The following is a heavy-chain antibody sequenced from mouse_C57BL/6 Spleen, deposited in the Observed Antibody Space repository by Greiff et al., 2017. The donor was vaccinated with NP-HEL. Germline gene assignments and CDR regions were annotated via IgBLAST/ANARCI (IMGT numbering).Heavy chain of an antibody. D-gene: IGHD2-4*01. J-gene: IGHJ3*01. Sequence: VQLQQPGAELVRPGSSVKLSCKASGYTFTSYWMDWVKQRPGQGLAWIGNIYPSDSETHYNQKFKDKATLTVDKSSSTAYMQLSSLTSEDSAVYYCARGMITKAFAYWGQGTLVTVSA. CDR2: IYPSDSET. V-gene: IGHV1-61*01. CDR1: GYTFTSYW. CDR3: ARGMITKAFAY.